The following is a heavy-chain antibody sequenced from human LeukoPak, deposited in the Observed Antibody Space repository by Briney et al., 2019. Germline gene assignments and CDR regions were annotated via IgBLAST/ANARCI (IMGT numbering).Heavy chain of an antibody. CDR1: GDSVTSNSAA. J-gene: IGHJ4*02. D-gene: IGHD1-14*01. CDR2: TYYRSKWYN. V-gene: IGHV6-1*01. CDR3: ARYPLITTPKIVIPFDY. Sequence: SQTLSLTCAISGDSVTSNSAAWNWIRQSPSRGLEWLGRTYYRSKWYNDYAVSVKSRITINPDTSKNQFSLQLNSVTPEDTAVYYCARYPLITTPKIVIPFDYWGQGTLVTVSS.